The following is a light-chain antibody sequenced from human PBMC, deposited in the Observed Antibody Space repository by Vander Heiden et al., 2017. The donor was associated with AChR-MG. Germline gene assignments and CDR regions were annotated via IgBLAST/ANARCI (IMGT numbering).Light chain of an antibody. V-gene: IGKV1-5*01. CDR1: QSISSW. Sequence: DIQMTQSPSTLSASVGDRVTITCRASQSISSWLAWYQQKPGKAPKLLIYDASSLESGVPSRFSASGYGTEFTLTISSLQPDDFAPYYCQQDNSYSQVTFGGGTKVEIK. J-gene: IGKJ4*01. CDR3: QQDNSYSQVT. CDR2: DAS.